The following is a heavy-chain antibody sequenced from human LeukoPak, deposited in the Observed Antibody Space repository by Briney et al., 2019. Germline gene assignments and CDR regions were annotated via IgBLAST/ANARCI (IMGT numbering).Heavy chain of an antibody. V-gene: IGHV1-46*01. D-gene: IGHD5-24*01. CDR2: INPGGDNT. CDR1: GYTFTKYY. J-gene: IGHJ3*02. CDR3: ARIRDGYNDAYDI. Sequence: PWASVKVSCKASGYTFTKYYIHWVRQAPGQGLEWMGLINPGGDNTNYAQNFQGRVTMTRDTSTSTVYMELSSLRPEDTAIYYCARIRDGYNDAYDIWGQGTVVTVPS.